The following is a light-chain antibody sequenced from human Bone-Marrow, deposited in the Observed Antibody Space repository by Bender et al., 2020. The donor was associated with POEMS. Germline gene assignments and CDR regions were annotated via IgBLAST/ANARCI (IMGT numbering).Light chain of an antibody. CDR3: QVWDSSIDESV. Sequence: SYGLTQPPSVSVSPGQTARITCSGDTLPNQYAYWYQQKPGQAPVLVISDNGDRPSGIPQRFSGSNSGDTATLTITRVEDVDEADYYCQVWDSSIDESVFGTGTMVTVL. CDR2: DNG. CDR1: TLPNQY. V-gene: IGLV3-21*02. J-gene: IGLJ1*01.